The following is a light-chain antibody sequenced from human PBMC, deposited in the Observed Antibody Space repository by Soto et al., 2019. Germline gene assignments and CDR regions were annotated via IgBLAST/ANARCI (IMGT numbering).Light chain of an antibody. V-gene: IGKV3-20*01. CDR1: ETVTGKY. J-gene: IGKJ5*01. Sequence: EIVLTQSPGTLSLSPGDRATLSCRASETVTGKYLAWYQQKAGQAPRLLIFAASNRATGIPDRFSGSGSGTDFTLTISRLEPEDFAVYFCQQYSRLPPYTFGQGTRLEIK. CDR2: AAS. CDR3: QQYSRLPPYT.